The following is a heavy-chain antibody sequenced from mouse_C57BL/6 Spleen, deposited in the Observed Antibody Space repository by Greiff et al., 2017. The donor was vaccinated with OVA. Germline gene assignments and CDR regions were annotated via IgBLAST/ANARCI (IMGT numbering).Heavy chain of an antibody. D-gene: IGHD2-2*01. CDR3: TRYLYYGYDEGYFDV. J-gene: IGHJ1*03. CDR1: GYTFTSYW. V-gene: IGHV1-5*01. CDR2: IYPGNSDT. Sequence: VQLQQSGTVLARPGASVKMSCKTSGYTFTSYWMHWVKQRPGQGLEWIGAIYPGNSDTSYNQKFKGKAKLTAVTSASTAYMELSSLTNEDSAVYYCTRYLYYGYDEGYFDVWGTGTTVTVSS.